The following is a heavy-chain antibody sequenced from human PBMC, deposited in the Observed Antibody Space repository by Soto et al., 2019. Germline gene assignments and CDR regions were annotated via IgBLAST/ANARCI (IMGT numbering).Heavy chain of an antibody. D-gene: IGHD2-15*01. CDR2: IYYSGST. CDR3: ARANLLFPECSGGSCYHIGGYYGMDV. Sequence: QVQLQESGPGLVKPSQTLSLTCTVSGGSISSGGYYWSWIRQHPGKGLEWIGYIYYSGSTYYNPSLKSRVTISVDTSKNQFSLKLSSVTAADTAVYYCARANLLFPECSGGSCYHIGGYYGMDVWGQGTTVTVSS. V-gene: IGHV4-31*03. CDR1: GGSISSGGYY. J-gene: IGHJ6*02.